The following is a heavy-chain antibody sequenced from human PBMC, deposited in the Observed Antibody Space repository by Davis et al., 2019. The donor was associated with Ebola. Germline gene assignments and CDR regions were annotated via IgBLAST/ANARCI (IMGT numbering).Heavy chain of an antibody. CDR2: ISYDGSNK. D-gene: IGHD2-15*01. Sequence: PGGSLRLSCAASGFTFSSYAMHWVRQAPGKGLEWVAVISYDGSNKYYADSVKGRFTISRDNARNLLYLQLNSLRAEDTAVYYCARDGLEVPAPDMGYWGQGTLVTVSS. J-gene: IGHJ4*02. CDR3: ARDGLEVPAPDMGY. V-gene: IGHV3-30-3*01. CDR1: GFTFSSYA.